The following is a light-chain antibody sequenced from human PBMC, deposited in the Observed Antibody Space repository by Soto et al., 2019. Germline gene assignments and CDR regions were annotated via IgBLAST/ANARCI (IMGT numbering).Light chain of an antibody. CDR1: SSSIGAGYD. Sequence: QSVLTQPPSVSGAPGQWVTISCTGSSSSIGAGYDVHWYQQLPGTAPKLLIYGNNNRPSGVPDRFSGSKSGTSASLAITGLQAEDEADYYCQSYDSSLSGYVFGTGTKVTVL. CDR2: GNN. V-gene: IGLV1-40*01. CDR3: QSYDSSLSGYV. J-gene: IGLJ1*01.